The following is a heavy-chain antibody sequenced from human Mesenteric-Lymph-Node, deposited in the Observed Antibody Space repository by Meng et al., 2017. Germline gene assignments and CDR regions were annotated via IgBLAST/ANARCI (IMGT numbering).Heavy chain of an antibody. CDR1: GFNFRSHS. CDR3: ATWTGDTGSSYRALEY. CDR2: IREDGSEP. D-gene: IGHD1-26*01. J-gene: IGHJ4*02. V-gene: IGHV3-7*01. Sequence: GGSLRLSCAASGFNFRSHSMTWVRQAPGKGLEWVANIREDGSEPRYVDSVKGRFTISRDNAKDSLYLQVNSLRAEDTAVYYCATWTGDTGSSYRALEYWGQGTLVTVSS.